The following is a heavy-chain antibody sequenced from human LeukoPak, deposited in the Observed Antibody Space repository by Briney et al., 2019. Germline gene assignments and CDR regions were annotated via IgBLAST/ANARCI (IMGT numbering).Heavy chain of an antibody. CDR1: GGSISSGNYY. V-gene: IGHV4-30-4*01. J-gene: IGHJ4*02. Sequence: SETLSLTCTVSGGSISSGNYYWSWIRQPPGKGLEWIGYIYYSGSTYYYNPSLKSRLTISVDTSKNQFSLKLSSVTAADTAVYYCAARTTVTSFDYWGQGTLVTVSS. CDR2: IYYSGSTY. CDR3: AARTTVTSFDY. D-gene: IGHD4-17*01.